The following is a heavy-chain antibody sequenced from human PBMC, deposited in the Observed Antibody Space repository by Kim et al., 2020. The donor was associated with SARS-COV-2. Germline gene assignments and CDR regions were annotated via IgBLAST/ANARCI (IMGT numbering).Heavy chain of an antibody. CDR1: GFTFSSYW. V-gene: IGHV3-74*01. J-gene: IGHJ4*01. CDR3: ARVTDLGIFGVGACDY. Sequence: GGSLRLSCAASGFTFSSYWMNWVRQAPGKGLEWVGRINSNGNSKCNAYSVTGVVTFSSANDKNKFMLQMKMKSAETAAIYYCARVTDLGIFGVGACDYWG. D-gene: IGHD3-3*01. CDR2: INSNGNSK.